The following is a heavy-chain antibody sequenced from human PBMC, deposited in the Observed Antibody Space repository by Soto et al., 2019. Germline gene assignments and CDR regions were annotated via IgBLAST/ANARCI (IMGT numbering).Heavy chain of an antibody. D-gene: IGHD2-15*01. CDR1: GYSFTSYW. J-gene: IGHJ4*02. CDR2: IYPGDSDT. Sequence: GESLTIACQVSGYSFTSYWIVWVLQMPGKGLEWMGIIYPGDSDTRYSPSFQGQVTISADKSISTAYLQWSSLKASDTAMYYCARHFGRRVAASIDYWGQGTLVTVSS. CDR3: ARHFGRRVAASIDY. V-gene: IGHV5-51*01.